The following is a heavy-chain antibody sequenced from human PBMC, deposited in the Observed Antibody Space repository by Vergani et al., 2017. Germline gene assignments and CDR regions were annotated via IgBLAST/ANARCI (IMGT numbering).Heavy chain of an antibody. CDR2: IYSTGST. V-gene: IGHV4-31*03. D-gene: IGHD3-22*01. CDR3: ARMGGYDEGDAFRIGYFDS. CDR1: GDSISSGVYY. J-gene: IGHJ4*02. Sequence: QVQLQESGPGLVKPSQTLSLTCSVSGDSISSGVYYWNWIRQNPGKGLEWIGYIYSTGSTHHNPSLRRRINMSVDTSKNQFSRKLNSVTAADTAMYYCARMGGYDEGDAFRIGYFDSWGPGILVTVSS.